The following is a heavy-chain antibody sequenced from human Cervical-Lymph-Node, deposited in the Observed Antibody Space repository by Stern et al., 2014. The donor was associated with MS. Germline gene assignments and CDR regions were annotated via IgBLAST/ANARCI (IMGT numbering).Heavy chain of an antibody. J-gene: IGHJ6*02. CDR3: ARSSSPSPYYYYGMDV. Sequence: VQLVQSGGGVVQPGRSLRLSCAASGFTFSSYGMHWVRQAPGKGLEWVAVIWYDGSNKYYADSVKGRFTISRDNSKNTLYLQMNSLRDEDTAVYYCARSSSPSPYYYYGMDVWGQGTTVTVSS. CDR1: GFTFSSYG. CDR2: IWYDGSNK. V-gene: IGHV3-33*01. D-gene: IGHD6-13*01.